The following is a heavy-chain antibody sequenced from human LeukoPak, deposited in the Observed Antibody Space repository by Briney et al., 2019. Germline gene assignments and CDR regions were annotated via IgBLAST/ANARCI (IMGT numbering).Heavy chain of an antibody. CDR1: GGSFSGYY. J-gene: IGHJ6*02. V-gene: IGHV4-34*01. CDR2: INHSGST. Sequence: SETLSLTCAVYGGSFSGYYWSWIRQPPGKGLEWIGEINHSGSTNYNPSLKSRVTISVDTSKNQFSLKLSSVTAADTAVYYCARDSPVVPAAMHLDYYYGMDVWGQGTTVTVSS. CDR3: ARDSPVVPAAMHLDYYYGMDV. D-gene: IGHD2-2*01.